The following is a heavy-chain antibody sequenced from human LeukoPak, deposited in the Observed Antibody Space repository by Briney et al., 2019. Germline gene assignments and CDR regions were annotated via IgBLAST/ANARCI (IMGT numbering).Heavy chain of an antibody. V-gene: IGHV1-46*01. J-gene: IGHJ4*02. CDR1: GYTFTSYY. Sequence: ASVKVSCKASGYTFTSYYMHWVRQAPGQGLEWMGIINPSGGSTSYAQKFQGRVTMTRDMSTSTVYMELSSLRSEDTAVYYCARAQWYYYDSSGYSTFDYWGQGTLVTVSS. D-gene: IGHD3-22*01. CDR3: ARAQWYYYDSSGYSTFDY. CDR2: INPSGGST.